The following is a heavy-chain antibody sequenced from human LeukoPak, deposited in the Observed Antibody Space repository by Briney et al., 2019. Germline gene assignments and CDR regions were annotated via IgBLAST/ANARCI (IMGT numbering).Heavy chain of an antibody. CDR2: IYYSGST. J-gene: IGHJ6*03. Sequence: SETLSLTCSVSGGSISRYYWSWIRQPPGKGLEWIGYIYYSGSTNYNPSLKSRVTISVDTSKNQFSLKLSSVTAADTAVYYCARALVGATYMDVWGKGTTVTISS. CDR1: GGSISRYY. V-gene: IGHV4-59*01. CDR3: ARALVGATYMDV. D-gene: IGHD1-26*01.